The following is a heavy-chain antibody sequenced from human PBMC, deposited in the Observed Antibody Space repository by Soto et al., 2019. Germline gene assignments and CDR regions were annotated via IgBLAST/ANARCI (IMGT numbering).Heavy chain of an antibody. CDR2: IYYSGST. J-gene: IGHJ3*02. CDR1: GGSISSGGYY. V-gene: IGHV4-31*03. D-gene: IGHD5-12*01. CDR3: ARDTNSGYATDAFDI. Sequence: TSETLSLTCTVSGGSISSGGYYWSWIRQHPGKGLEWIGYIYYSGSTYYNPSLKSRVTISVDTSKNQFSLKLSSVTAADTAVYYCARDTNSGYATDAFDIWGQGTMVTVSS.